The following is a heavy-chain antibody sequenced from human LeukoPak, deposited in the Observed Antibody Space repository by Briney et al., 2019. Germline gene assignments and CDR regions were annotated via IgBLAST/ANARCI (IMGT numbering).Heavy chain of an antibody. Sequence: PGGTLRLSCAASGFTFTTHWMNWVRQAPGGGLEWLANIKPDGSDKYYVDSVMGRYTNSRDNAKNLVYLQMNSLRTEDTAVYYCSGRSGFSSIYWGQGTLVTVSS. CDR1: GFTFTTHW. CDR2: IKPDGSDK. D-gene: IGHD6-19*01. J-gene: IGHJ4*02. CDR3: SGRSGFSSIY. V-gene: IGHV3-7*01.